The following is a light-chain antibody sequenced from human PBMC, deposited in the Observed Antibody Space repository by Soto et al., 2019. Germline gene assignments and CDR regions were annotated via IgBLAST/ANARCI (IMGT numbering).Light chain of an antibody. CDR3: SSYTSATTYV. Sequence: QSVLTQPASVSGSPGQSITISCTGTSSDVGAYNYDSWYQQYPGEAPKVIIYDVSDRPAGVSNRFSGSKSGNTASLTISGLQTQDEADYYCSSYTSATTYVFGTGTKLTVL. V-gene: IGLV2-14*01. CDR2: DVS. CDR1: SSDVGAYNY. J-gene: IGLJ1*01.